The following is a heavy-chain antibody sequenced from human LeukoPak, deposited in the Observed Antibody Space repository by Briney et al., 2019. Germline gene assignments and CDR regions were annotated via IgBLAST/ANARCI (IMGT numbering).Heavy chain of an antibody. CDR1: GFTFSDYD. D-gene: IGHD3-16*01. CDR3: GRAFPPLRTSSAGDL. V-gene: IGHV3-69-1*02. J-gene: IGHJ4*02. Sequence: GGPLRLSCSASGFTFSDYDMNWVRQAPGKGLEWVSSISGLSTHIYYGDSVKGRFSISRDNAKNSVYLQMNSLGVEDTAIYYCGRAFPPLRTSSAGDLWGQGILVSVSS. CDR2: ISGLSTHI.